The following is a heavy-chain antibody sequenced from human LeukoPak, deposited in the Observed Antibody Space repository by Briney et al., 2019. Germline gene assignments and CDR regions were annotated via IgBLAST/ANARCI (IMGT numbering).Heavy chain of an antibody. D-gene: IGHD7-27*01. J-gene: IGHJ4*02. CDR1: VFTFSGYG. Sequence: GGSLRLSCAASVFTFSGYGMSWGRHAPGKGLEWVANIKQDASEKYYVGYVKGRFTISRDNAKNSLYLQMNSLRAEDTAVYFCASGDNFDYWGQGTLVTVSS. CDR3: ASGDNFDY. V-gene: IGHV3-7*01. CDR2: IKQDASEK.